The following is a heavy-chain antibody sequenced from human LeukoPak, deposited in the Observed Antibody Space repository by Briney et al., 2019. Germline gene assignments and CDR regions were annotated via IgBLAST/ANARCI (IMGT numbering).Heavy chain of an antibody. CDR3: ARNHLTGYFYYGMDV. CDR2: IYHSGST. CDR1: GGSISSGGYF. J-gene: IGHJ6*04. D-gene: IGHD3-9*01. V-gene: IGHV4-30-2*01. Sequence: PSETLSLTCAVSGGSISSGGYFWSWIRQPPGKGLEWIGYIYHSGSTYYNPSLKSQVTISVDRSKNQFSLKLSSVTAADTAVYYCARNHLTGYFYYGMDVWGKGTTVTVSS.